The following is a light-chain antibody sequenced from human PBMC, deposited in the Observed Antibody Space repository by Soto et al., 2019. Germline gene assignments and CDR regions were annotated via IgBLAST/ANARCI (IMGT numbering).Light chain of an antibody. V-gene: IGKV3-20*01. CDR1: QSVNSNY. Sequence: EIVLTQSPGTLSLSPGERATFSCRASQSVNSNYLAWYQQRPGLAPRLLIYGTSNRATGIPDRFSGSGSGTDFTLTISRLEPEDFVVYYYQRYGSSPLYTFGQGTKLEIK. J-gene: IGKJ2*01. CDR3: QRYGSSPLYT. CDR2: GTS.